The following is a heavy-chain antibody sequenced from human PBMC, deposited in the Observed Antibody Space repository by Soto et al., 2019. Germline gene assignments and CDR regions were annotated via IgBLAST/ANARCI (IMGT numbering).Heavy chain of an antibody. CDR2: IYYLGST. Sequence: SETLSLTCIVSGGSMIEYFWSWIRQSPGKGLEWIGYIYYLGSTDYNPSLKSRVTISVDTSKRQFSLRLTSVTAADTAVYYCARDGYDGSGSPYPAYWGPGTQVTVSS. V-gene: IGHV4-59*01. D-gene: IGHD3-10*01. CDR3: ARDGYDGSGSPYPAY. CDR1: GGSMIEYF. J-gene: IGHJ4*02.